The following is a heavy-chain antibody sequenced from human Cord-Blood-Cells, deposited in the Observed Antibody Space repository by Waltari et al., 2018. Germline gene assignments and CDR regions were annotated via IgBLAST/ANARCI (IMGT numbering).Heavy chain of an antibody. D-gene: IGHD1-20*01. Sequence: QVQLVESGGGVVQPGRSLRLSCAASGFTFSSYAMHWVRQAPGKGLEWVAVISYDGSNKYYADSVKGRFTISGDNSKNTLYLQMNSLRAEDTAVYYCARGPITGVDYWGQGTLVTVSS. V-gene: IGHV3-30-3*01. CDR1: GFTFSSYA. CDR2: ISYDGSNK. CDR3: ARGPITGVDY. J-gene: IGHJ4*02.